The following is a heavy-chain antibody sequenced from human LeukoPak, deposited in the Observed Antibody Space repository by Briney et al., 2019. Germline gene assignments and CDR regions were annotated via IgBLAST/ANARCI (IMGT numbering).Heavy chain of an antibody. CDR2: IYYSGST. CDR3: ARLWSYYYDSSGYYLDWYFDL. D-gene: IGHD3-22*01. J-gene: IGHJ2*01. V-gene: IGHV4-59*08. Sequence: SETLSLTCTVSGASISRSSWSWIRQPPGKGLEWIGYIYYSGSTNYNPSLKSRVTISVDTSKNQFSLKLSSVTAADTAVYYCARLWSYYYDSSGYYLDWYFDLWGRGTLVTVSS. CDR1: GASISRSS.